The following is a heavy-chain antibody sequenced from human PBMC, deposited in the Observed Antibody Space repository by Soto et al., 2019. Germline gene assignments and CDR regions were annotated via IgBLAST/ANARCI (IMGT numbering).Heavy chain of an antibody. Sequence: SETLSLTCAVYGGSFSGYYWSWIRQPPGKGLEWIGEINHSGSTNYNPSLKSRVTISVDTSKNQFSLKLSSVTAADTAVYYCARGRGDTGYPAYHYYYYMDVWGKGTTVTVSS. CDR1: GGSFSGYY. J-gene: IGHJ6*03. V-gene: IGHV4-34*01. CDR2: INHSGST. D-gene: IGHD6-25*01. CDR3: ARGRGDTGYPAYHYYYYMDV.